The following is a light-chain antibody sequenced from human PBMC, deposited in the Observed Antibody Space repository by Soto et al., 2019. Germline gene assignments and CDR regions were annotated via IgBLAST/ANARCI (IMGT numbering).Light chain of an antibody. V-gene: IGLV1-40*01. CDR2: GNS. CDR1: SSNIGAGYD. J-gene: IGLJ3*02. CDR3: QSYDSSLSDGV. Sequence: QPVLTQPPSVSGAPGQRVTISCTGSSSNIGAGYDVHWYQQLPGTAPKLLIYGNSNRPSGVPDRFSGSKSGTSASLAITGLQAEDEADYYCQSYDSSLSDGVFGGGTQLTVL.